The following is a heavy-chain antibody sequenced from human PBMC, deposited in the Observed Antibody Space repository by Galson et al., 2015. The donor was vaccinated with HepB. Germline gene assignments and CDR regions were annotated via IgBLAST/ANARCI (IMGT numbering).Heavy chain of an antibody. D-gene: IGHD6-19*01. J-gene: IGHJ4*02. CDR3: ATERWQWPPDY. CDR2: ISYDESNQ. V-gene: IGHV3-30*04. Sequence: SLRLSCAASGFTFSSYAMHWVRQAPGKGLEWVAIISYDESNQYYADSVKGLFTISRDNSKDTLHLQMNSLRTEDTAVYYCATERWQWPPDYWGRGTLVTVSS. CDR1: GFTFSSYA.